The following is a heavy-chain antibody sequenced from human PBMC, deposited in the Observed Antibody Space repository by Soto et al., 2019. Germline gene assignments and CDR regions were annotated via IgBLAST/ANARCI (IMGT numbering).Heavy chain of an antibody. Sequence: GGSLRLSCSASGFTFSSYAMQWVRQAPGKGLEYVSAISTNGGSTHYADSVKGRFTISRDNSKNTLYLQMNSLRAEDTAVYYCVKEGDIVVAGFDYWGQGTLVTVSS. D-gene: IGHD6-19*01. V-gene: IGHV3-64*04. CDR1: GFTFSSYA. J-gene: IGHJ4*02. CDR2: ISTNGGST. CDR3: VKEGDIVVAGFDY.